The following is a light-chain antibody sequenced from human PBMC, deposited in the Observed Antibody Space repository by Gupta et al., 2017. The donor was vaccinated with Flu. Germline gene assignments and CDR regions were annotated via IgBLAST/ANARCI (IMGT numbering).Light chain of an antibody. CDR1: TLANRY. CDR3: YTTANNNWV. V-gene: IGLV3-27*01. CDR2: KDS. Sequence: SYELTQPSSVSVSPGQTARITCSGDTLANRYVRWFQQRPGQAPVVVIDKDSERPSGIPERFSGSSSGTTVTLTINGAQVDDEADYYCYTTANNNWVFGGGTKLTVL. J-gene: IGLJ3*02.